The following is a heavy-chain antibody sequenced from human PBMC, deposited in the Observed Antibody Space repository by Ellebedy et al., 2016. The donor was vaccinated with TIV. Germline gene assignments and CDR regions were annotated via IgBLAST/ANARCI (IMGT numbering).Heavy chain of an antibody. J-gene: IGHJ4*02. CDR3: ASRTYYYDSSGPIFDY. D-gene: IGHD3-22*01. CDR1: GGTFSSYA. CDR2: FLPIFGTA. V-gene: IGHV1-69*13. Sequence: AASVKVSCKASGGTFSSYAISWVRQAPGQGLEWMGEFLPIFGTANSAQKFQGRVTITADEFTSTTYMELSSLRSEDTAVYYCASRTYYYDSSGPIFDYWGQGTLVTVSS.